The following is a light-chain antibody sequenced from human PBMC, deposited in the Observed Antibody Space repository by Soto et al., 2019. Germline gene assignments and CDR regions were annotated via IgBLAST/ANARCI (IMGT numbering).Light chain of an antibody. Sequence: DIQMTQSPSTLAASVGDGVAVSCRASQSISSWLAWYQQKPGKAPKLLIYKASSLESGVPSRFSGSGSGTEFTLTLSSLQPDDFATYYCQQYNTYWTFGQGTKVDI. V-gene: IGKV1-5*03. CDR2: KAS. CDR1: QSISSW. J-gene: IGKJ1*01. CDR3: QQYNTYWT.